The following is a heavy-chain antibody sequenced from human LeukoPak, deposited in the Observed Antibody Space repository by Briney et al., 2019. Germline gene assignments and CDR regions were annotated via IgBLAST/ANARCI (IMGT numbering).Heavy chain of an antibody. D-gene: IGHD6-19*01. V-gene: IGHV4-59*01. CDR2: IYYTGST. J-gene: IGHJ4*02. Sequence: SETLSLTCTVSGGSISSYYWSWIRQPPGKGLEWIGYIYYTGSTNYNPSLTSRVTISVDTSNNQFSLKLSSVTAADTAVYFCARGGGYSSGPAYWGQGTLVTVSS. CDR1: GGSISSYY. CDR3: ARGGGYSSGPAY.